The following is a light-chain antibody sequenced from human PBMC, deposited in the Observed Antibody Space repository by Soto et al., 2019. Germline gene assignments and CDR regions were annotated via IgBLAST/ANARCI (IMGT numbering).Light chain of an antibody. J-gene: IGKJ2*01. Sequence: EIVWTQSPGTLSLSSGERATLSCRASQSVSSSLSWYQQKPGQAPRLLIYGASSRATGIPDRFSGSGSGTDFTLTISRLEPEDFAVYYCQQYGRTFGQGTKLEIK. CDR3: QQYGRT. CDR2: GAS. CDR1: QSVSSS. V-gene: IGKV3-20*01.